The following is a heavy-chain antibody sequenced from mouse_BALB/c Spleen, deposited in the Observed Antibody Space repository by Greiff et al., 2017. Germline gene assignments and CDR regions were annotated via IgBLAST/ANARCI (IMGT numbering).Heavy chain of an antibody. D-gene: IGHD2-3*01. CDR2: ISDGGSYT. CDR1: GFTFSDSY. CDR3: SRGDGYSFAY. Sequence: EVMLVESGGGLVKPGGSLKLSCAASGFTFSDSYMYWVRQTPEKRLEWVATISDGGSYTYYPDSVKGRFTISRDNAKNNLYLQMSSLKSADTAMYYCSRGDGYSFAYWGQGTLVTVSA. J-gene: IGHJ3*01. V-gene: IGHV5-4*02.